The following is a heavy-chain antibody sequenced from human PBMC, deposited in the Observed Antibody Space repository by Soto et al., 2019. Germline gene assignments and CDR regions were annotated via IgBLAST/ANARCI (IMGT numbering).Heavy chain of an antibody. Sequence: EVQLSQSGGGLVQRGGSLRLSCGGSGFTFGDYGINWVRQAPGKGLEWVSGISGSGNQIDYRDSVEGRFTVSRDKSKNSVFLQMNGLRAGDTAVYFCAKNQDWNRPAPGAFDVWGQGTMVTVSS. D-gene: IGHD1-1*01. CDR2: ISGSGNQI. V-gene: IGHV3-23*01. CDR3: AKNQDWNRPAPGAFDV. J-gene: IGHJ3*01. CDR1: GFTFGDYG.